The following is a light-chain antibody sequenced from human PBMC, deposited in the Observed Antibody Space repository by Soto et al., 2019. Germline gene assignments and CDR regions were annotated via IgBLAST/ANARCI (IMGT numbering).Light chain of an antibody. CDR3: HHRSGWHSLT. V-gene: IGKV3-11*01. J-gene: IGKJ4*01. CDR1: QRVDSY. CDR2: DAS. Sequence: EFVLTQSPANLSLSPGERATLSFRASQRVDSYIACYQQKPDQAPRILIYDASDRATDIPARFSGSGSETDFTLTIRNLEPEDSAVYYCHHRSGWHSLTFGGGNKV.